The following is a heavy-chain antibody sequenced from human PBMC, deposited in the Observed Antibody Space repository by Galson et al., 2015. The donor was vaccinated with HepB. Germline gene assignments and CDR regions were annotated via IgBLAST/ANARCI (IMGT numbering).Heavy chain of an antibody. CDR3: ARAPSWDDAFDI. CDR1: GFTFSDYY. J-gene: IGHJ3*02. V-gene: IGHV3-11*01. Sequence: SLRLSCAASGFTFSDYYMSWIRQAPGKGLEWVSYISSSGSTIYYADSVKGRFTISRDNAKNSLYLQMNSLRAEDTAVYYCARAPSWDDAFDIWGQGTMVTVSS. CDR2: ISSSGSTI. D-gene: IGHD2-2*01.